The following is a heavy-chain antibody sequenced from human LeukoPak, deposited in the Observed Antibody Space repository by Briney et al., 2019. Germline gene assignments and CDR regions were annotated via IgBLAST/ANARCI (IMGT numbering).Heavy chain of an antibody. CDR2: INDDGSFR. Sequence: PGGSLRLSCAASGITFSGAWMHWVRQAPGKGLVWVSRINDDGSFRRYANSVKGRFTISRDNAKNTLFLQMDSLRAEDTAVYYCATHSGYDLERNDYWGQGTLVTVSS. V-gene: IGHV3-74*01. CDR1: GITFSGAW. J-gene: IGHJ4*02. CDR3: ATHSGYDLERNDY. D-gene: IGHD5-12*01.